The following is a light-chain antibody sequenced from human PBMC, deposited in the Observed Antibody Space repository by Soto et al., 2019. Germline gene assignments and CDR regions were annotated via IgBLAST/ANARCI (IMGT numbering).Light chain of an antibody. Sequence: QSALTQPASVSGSPGQSITISCTGTSSDVGAYDYVSWYQQHPGTAPKLIIYDVSHRPSGVSDRFSGSKSGTSASLAISGLQSEDEADYYCAAWDDSLNGLYVFGTGTKVTVL. V-gene: IGLV2-14*03. CDR3: AAWDDSLNGLYV. J-gene: IGLJ1*01. CDR2: DVS. CDR1: SSDVGAYDY.